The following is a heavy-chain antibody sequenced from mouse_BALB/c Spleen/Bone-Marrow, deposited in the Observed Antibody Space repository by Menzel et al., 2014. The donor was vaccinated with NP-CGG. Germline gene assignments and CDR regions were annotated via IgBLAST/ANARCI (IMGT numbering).Heavy chain of an antibody. D-gene: IGHD2-14*01. V-gene: IGHV14-3*02. Sequence: EVQLQQSGAELVKPGASVKLSCTASGFNIKDAYLHWVKQRPEQGLDWIGRIDPAIFTKYDPKFQGKASITADTSSNTAYLHLSSLTSEDTAVYYCASYRYGWYFDVWGAGTTVTVSS. CDR1: GFNIKDAY. J-gene: IGHJ1*01. CDR3: ASYRYGWYFDV. CDR2: IDPAIFT.